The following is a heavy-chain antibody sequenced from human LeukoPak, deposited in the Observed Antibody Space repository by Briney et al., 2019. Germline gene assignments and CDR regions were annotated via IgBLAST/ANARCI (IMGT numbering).Heavy chain of an antibody. J-gene: IGHJ6*03. CDR1: GYTFTGYY. CDR3: AREGTVDRGLYYYYYMDV. CDR2: INPNSGGT. Sequence: GASVKVSCKASGYTFTGYYMHWVRQAPGQGLEWMGWINPNSGGTNYAQKFQGRVTMTRDTSISTAYMELSRLRSDDTAVYYCAREGTVDRGLYYYYYMDVWGKGTTVTVSS. V-gene: IGHV1-2*02. D-gene: IGHD3-10*01.